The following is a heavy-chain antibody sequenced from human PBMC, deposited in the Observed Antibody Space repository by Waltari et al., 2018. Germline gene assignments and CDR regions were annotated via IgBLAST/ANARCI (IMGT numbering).Heavy chain of an antibody. J-gene: IGHJ2*01. CDR3: ARAGDCCFDL. Sequence: QVQLVQSGAEVKKPGSSVKVSCKASGGTFTSYAISWVRQAPGQGLEWMGRIIPILGIANYAQKFQDRVTITADKSTSTAYMELSSLRSEDTAVYYCARAGDCCFDLWGRGTLVTVSS. D-gene: IGHD3-10*01. V-gene: IGHV1-69*04. CDR2: IIPILGIA. CDR1: GGTFTSYA.